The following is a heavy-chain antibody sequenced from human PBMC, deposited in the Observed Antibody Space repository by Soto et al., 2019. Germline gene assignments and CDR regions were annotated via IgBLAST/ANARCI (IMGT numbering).Heavy chain of an antibody. CDR3: AGEAERVYSDHRGYY. Sequence: QVQLQESGPGLVKPSGTLSLTCAVSGGSISSSNWWSWVREPPDKGLEWIGEIHHSGSTNYNPSLKSRVTISIDKSKNQFTLKLRSVTAADTAVYYCAGEAERVYSDHRGYYWGQGILVTVSS. CDR2: IHHSGST. D-gene: IGHD5-12*01. V-gene: IGHV4-4*02. J-gene: IGHJ4*02. CDR1: GGSISSSNW.